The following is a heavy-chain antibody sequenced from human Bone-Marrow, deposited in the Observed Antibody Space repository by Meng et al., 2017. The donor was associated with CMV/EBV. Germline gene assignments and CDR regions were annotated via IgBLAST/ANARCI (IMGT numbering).Heavy chain of an antibody. Sequence: GESLKISCVASGFTFSHYAMNWVRQAPGKGLEWISYINTASSFIDHADSVRGRFTIYRDKARNSLYLEMNSLTAEDTAVYSCARDRDWAFAYWGQGTLVTVSS. V-gene: IGHV3-21*05. CDR1: GFTFSHYA. D-gene: IGHD3-9*01. CDR2: INTASSFI. CDR3: ARDRDWAFAY. J-gene: IGHJ4*02.